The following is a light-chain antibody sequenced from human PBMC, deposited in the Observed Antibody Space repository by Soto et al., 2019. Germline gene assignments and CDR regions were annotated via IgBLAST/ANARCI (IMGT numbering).Light chain of an antibody. V-gene: IGKV3-20*01. CDR3: QQYGSSPPYT. CDR1: ESVSSSTY. J-gene: IGKJ2*01. Sequence: EIVLTQSPGTLSLSPGERATLSCRASESVSSSTYLAWYQQKPGQAPRLLIYGASSRATGIPDRFSGSGSGTDFTLPISRLEPEDFAVYYCQQYGSSPPYTFGQGTKLEIK. CDR2: GAS.